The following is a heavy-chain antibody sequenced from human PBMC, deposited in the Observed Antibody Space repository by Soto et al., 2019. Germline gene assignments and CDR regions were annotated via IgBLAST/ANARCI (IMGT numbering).Heavy chain of an antibody. J-gene: IGHJ3*02. D-gene: IGHD2-8*01. CDR1: GFTCISYA. Sequence: GGSLRLSWTASGFTCISYAMSWIRQAPGKGLEWVSAISGSGGSTYYADSVKGRFTISRDNSKNTLYLQMNSLRAEDTAVYYCAKECEDIVLMGYVLNAFDIWGQGTMVTVSS. CDR2: ISGSGGST. CDR3: AKECEDIVLMGYVLNAFDI. V-gene: IGHV3-23*01.